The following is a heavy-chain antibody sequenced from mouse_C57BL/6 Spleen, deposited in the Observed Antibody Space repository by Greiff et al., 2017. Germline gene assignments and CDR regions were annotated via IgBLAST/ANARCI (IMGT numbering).Heavy chain of an antibody. CDR1: GYTFTSYW. CDR2: IHPNSGRT. D-gene: IGHD1-1*01. V-gene: IGHV1-64*01. Sequence: QVQLQQPGAELVKPGASVKLSCKASGYTFTSYWMHWVKQRPGQGLEWIGMIHPNSGRTNYNEKFKSKATLTVDQSSRTASMQLSSLTSEDSAVYYCARGTTVVATRRAMDYWGQGTSVTGSS. J-gene: IGHJ4*01. CDR3: ARGTTVVATRRAMDY.